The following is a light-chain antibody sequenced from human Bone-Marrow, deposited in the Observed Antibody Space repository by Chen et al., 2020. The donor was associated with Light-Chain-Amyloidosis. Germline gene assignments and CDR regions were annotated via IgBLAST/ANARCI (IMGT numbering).Light chain of an antibody. CDR2: AAS. J-gene: IGKJ4*01. V-gene: IGKV1-39*01. CDR3: QHCYSTPRT. CDR1: QNIGNY. Sequence: DIQMTQSPYSLSESVGDKVTITCRASQNIGNYLNWYQQKPGKAPKFLISAASSLQCGVPSRFSGSGSGTDFTLTISSLEPEDFATYFCQHCYSTPRTFGGGTKVEIK.